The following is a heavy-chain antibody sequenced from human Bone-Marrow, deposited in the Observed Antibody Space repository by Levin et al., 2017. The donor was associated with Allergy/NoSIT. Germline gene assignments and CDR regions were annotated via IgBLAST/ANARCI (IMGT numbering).Heavy chain of an antibody. CDR1: GGSFNNHG. CDR3: ARDGEVRTGTRGWFDP. J-gene: IGHJ5*02. D-gene: IGHD1-7*01. Sequence: ASVKVSCKSSGGSFNNHGFSWVRQAPGQGLECMGGIIPIFASVTYAQKFQGRVTITADASTKTVYMELSGLTSEDTAMYYCARDGEVRTGTRGWFDPWGQGTLVIVSS. CDR2: IIPIFASV. V-gene: IGHV1-69*13.